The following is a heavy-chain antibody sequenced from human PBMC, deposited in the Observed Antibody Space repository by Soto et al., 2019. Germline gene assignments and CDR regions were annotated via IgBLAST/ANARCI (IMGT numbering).Heavy chain of an antibody. Sequence: ASVKVSCKVSGYTLTELSMHWVRQAPGKGLEWMGGFDPEDGETIYAQKFQGRVTMTEDTSTDTAYMELSSLRSEDTAVYYCAPETREDGSGSYYKGESWFDPWGQGTLVTVSS. CDR3: APETREDGSGSYYKGESWFDP. D-gene: IGHD3-10*01. CDR2: FDPEDGET. CDR1: GYTLTELS. J-gene: IGHJ5*02. V-gene: IGHV1-24*01.